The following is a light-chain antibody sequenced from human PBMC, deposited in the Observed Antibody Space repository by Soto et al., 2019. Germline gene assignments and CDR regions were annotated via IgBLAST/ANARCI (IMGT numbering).Light chain of an antibody. CDR3: QQSGTSSRT. V-gene: IGKV1-5*03. Sequence: DIQMTKSPSSLSAFVGARVPITGRATQTISTSLAWYQQKPGKAPKLLIYLASTLQSGVPARFSGSGSATEFTLSISSLQPDDFATYYCQQSGTSSRTFGQGTQVEIK. CDR2: LAS. J-gene: IGKJ1*01. CDR1: QTISTS.